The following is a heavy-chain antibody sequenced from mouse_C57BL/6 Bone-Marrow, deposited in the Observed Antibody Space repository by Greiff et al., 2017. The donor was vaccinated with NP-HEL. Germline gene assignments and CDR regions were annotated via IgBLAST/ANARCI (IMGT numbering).Heavy chain of an antibody. CDR1: GYTFTTYS. D-gene: IGHD1-1*01. J-gene: IGHJ4*01. Sequence: QVQLQQSGAELVKPGASVKMSCKASGYTFTTYSIEWMKQSHGQCLEWIGNFHPYNDDTKYNEKFKGKATLTVEKSSSTVYLDLSRLTSDDSAVYYCASRSNFDYAMDYWGQGTSVTVSS. V-gene: IGHV1-47*01. CDR3: ASRSNFDYAMDY. CDR2: FHPYNDDT.